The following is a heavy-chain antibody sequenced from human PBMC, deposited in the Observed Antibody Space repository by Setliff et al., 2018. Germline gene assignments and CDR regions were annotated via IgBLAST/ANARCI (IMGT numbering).Heavy chain of an antibody. CDR1: GYSISSGY. CDR3: AREQWLDPPGYYYMDV. V-gene: IGHV4-4*07. CDR2: IYIGGSA. D-gene: IGHD6-19*01. Sequence: PSETLSLTCTVSGYSISSGYIWGWIRQPAGKGLEWIGHIYIGGSANYNPSLKSRVTMSIGTSKNQFSLKLNSVTAADMAAYYCAREQWLDPPGYYYMDVWAKGTTVTVSS. J-gene: IGHJ6*03.